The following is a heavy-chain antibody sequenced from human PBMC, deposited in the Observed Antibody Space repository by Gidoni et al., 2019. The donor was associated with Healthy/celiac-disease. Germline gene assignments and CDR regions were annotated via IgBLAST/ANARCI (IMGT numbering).Heavy chain of an antibody. V-gene: IGHV4-61*01. CDR3: ACYFGELLVY. CDR2: IYYSGST. Sequence: QVQLQESGPGLVKPSETLSLTCTVSGGSVSSGSYYWSWIRQPPGKGLEWIGYIYYSGSTNYNPSLKSRVTISVDTSKNQFSLKLSSVTAADTAVYYCACYFGELLVYWGQGTLVTVSS. D-gene: IGHD3-10*01. J-gene: IGHJ4*02. CDR1: GGSVSSGSYY.